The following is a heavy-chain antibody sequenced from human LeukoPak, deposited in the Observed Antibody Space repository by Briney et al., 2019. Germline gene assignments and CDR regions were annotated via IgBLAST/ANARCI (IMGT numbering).Heavy chain of an antibody. D-gene: IGHD3-9*01. CDR2: FDPEDGET. CDR3: ATGLRYFDSDFDY. V-gene: IGHV1-24*01. Sequence: ASVKVSCKVSGYTLTELSMHWVRLAPGKGLEWMGGFDPEDGETIYAQKFQGRVTMTEDTSTDTAYMELSSLRSEDTAVYYCATGLRYFDSDFDYWGQGTLVTVSS. CDR1: GYTLTELS. J-gene: IGHJ4*02.